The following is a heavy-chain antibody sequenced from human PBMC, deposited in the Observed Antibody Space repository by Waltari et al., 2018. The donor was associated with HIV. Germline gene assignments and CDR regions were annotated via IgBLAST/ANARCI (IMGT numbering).Heavy chain of an antibody. CDR3: APHAVDSYGYFAS. V-gene: IGHV3-23*04. CDR2: IGNTGGNT. J-gene: IGHJ4*02. CDR1: AFTFSNYA. Sequence: EVQLVESGGGLVQPGGSLRLSCAASAFTFSNYAMSWVRQAPGRGLDWVAAIGNTGGNTYYADSVKGRFTISRDNSKNTMYLQMNSLRAEDTAIYFCAPHAVDSYGYFASWGQGTLVTVSS. D-gene: IGHD5-18*01.